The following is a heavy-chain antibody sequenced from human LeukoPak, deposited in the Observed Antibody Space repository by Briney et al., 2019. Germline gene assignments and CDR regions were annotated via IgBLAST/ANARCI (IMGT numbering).Heavy chain of an antibody. Sequence: PGGSLRLPCAASGFSFSSYWMMCGRRAPGTGRESLATIRQDGSQKYYADSVKGRFTISRDNAKNSLYLQMNSLRAEDTAVYYCARESGSVTSEVDFDYWGQGTLVTVSS. V-gene: IGHV3-7*01. CDR3: ARESGSVTSEVDFDY. CDR2: IRQDGSQK. J-gene: IGHJ4*02. D-gene: IGHD3-10*01. CDR1: GFSFSSYW.